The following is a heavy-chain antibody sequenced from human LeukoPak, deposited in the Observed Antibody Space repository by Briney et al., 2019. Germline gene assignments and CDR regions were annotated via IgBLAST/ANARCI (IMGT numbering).Heavy chain of an antibody. D-gene: IGHD6-13*01. J-gene: IGHJ3*02. CDR3: ARPKYSSSWDAFDI. V-gene: IGHV1-2*02. CDR2: INPNSGDT. CDR1: GYTFTGYY. Sequence: ALVKVPCKASGYTFTGYYIHWVRQAPGQGLEWMGWINPNSGDTKYAQKFQGRVTMTRDTSISTAYMELSRLRSDDTAVYYCARPKYSSSWDAFDIWGPGTMVTVSS.